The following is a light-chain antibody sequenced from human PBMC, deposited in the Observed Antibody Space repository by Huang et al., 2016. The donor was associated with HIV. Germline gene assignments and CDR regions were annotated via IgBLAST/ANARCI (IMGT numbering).Light chain of an antibody. V-gene: IGKV4-1*01. CDR1: QSVLFSSNNKNY. Sequence: DIVMTQSPDSLAVSLGQRATINCKSSQSVLFSSNNKNYLAWYQQKPGQPPKFLIYWASTRQSGVPDRFSGSGSGTDFTLTISSLQAEDVALYYCQQYYSSWTFGQGTKVEIK. J-gene: IGKJ1*01. CDR3: QQYYSSWT. CDR2: WAS.